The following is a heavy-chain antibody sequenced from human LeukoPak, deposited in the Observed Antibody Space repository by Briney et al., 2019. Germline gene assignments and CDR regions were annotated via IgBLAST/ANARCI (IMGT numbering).Heavy chain of an antibody. V-gene: IGHV3-11*01. CDR3: ASFYGDYGSDAFDI. CDR1: GFTFSDYY. J-gene: IGHJ3*02. CDR2: ISSSGSTI. D-gene: IGHD4-17*01. Sequence: PGGSLRLSCAASGFTFSDYYMSWFRQALGKGLEWVSYISSSGSTIYYADSVKGRFTISRDNAKNSLYLQMNSLRAEDTAVYYCASFYGDYGSDAFDIWGQGTMVTVSS.